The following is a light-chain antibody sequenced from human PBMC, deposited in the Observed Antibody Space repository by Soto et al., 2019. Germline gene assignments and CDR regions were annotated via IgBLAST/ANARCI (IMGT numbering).Light chain of an antibody. CDR2: GAS. CDR1: QSVSSSY. CDR3: QQYGSSPLS. Sequence: EIVLTQSPGTLSLSPGERATLSCRASQSVSSSYLAWYQQKSGQAPRLLIYGASSRATGIPDRFSGSGSGTDFTLSISSLEPEDFAVYYCQQYGSSPLSFGGGTKVDIK. V-gene: IGKV3-20*01. J-gene: IGKJ4*01.